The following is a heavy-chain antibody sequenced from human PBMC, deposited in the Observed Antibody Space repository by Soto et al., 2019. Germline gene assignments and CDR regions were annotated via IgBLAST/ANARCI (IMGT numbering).Heavy chain of an antibody. V-gene: IGHV4-31*03. CDR1: GGSISSGGYY. CDR3: ARGTPMIVVGVEAFDI. D-gene: IGHD3-22*01. Sequence: ASETLSLTCTVSGGSISSGGYYWSWIRQHPGKGLEWIGYIYYSGSTYYNPSLKSRVTISVDTSKNQFSLKLSSVTAADTAVYYCARGTPMIVVGVEAFDIWGQGTMVTVSS. CDR2: IYYSGST. J-gene: IGHJ3*02.